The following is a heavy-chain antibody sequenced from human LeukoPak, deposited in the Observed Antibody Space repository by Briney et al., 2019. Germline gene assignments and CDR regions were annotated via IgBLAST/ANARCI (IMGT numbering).Heavy chain of an antibody. D-gene: IGHD6-13*01. CDR1: GGSFSGYY. J-gene: IGHJ4*02. V-gene: IGHV4-34*01. CDR3: ARQHSPGYFDY. Sequence: KSSETLSLTCAVYGGSFSGYYWSWIRQPPGKGLEWIGEINHSGSTNYNPSLKSRLAMSVDTSKNQFSVKLSSVTAADTAIYYCARQHSPGYFDYWGQGTLVTVSS. CDR2: INHSGST.